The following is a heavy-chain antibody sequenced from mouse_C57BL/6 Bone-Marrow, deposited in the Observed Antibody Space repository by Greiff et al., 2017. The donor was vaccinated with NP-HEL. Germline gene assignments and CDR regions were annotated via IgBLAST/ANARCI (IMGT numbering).Heavy chain of an antibody. CDR3: ARATYYDYDGAMDY. Sequence: VQLQQSGPELVKPGASVKISCKASGYTFTDYYVHWVKQSHGQSLEWIGDINPNNGGTSYNQKFKGKATLTVDKSSSTAYMELRSLTSADSAVYYCARATYYDYDGAMDYWGQGTSVTVSS. CDR1: GYTFTDYY. CDR2: INPNNGGT. J-gene: IGHJ4*01. V-gene: IGHV1-26*01. D-gene: IGHD2-4*01.